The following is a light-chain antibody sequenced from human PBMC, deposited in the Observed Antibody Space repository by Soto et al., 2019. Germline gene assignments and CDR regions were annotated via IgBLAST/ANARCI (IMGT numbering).Light chain of an antibody. CDR1: SSDVGAYYS. J-gene: IGLJ1*01. CDR2: GVT. CDR3: SSYTNINTRACV. V-gene: IGLV2-14*01. Sequence: QSALTQPASVSGSPGQSITISCTGTSSDVGAYYSVSWYQHHPGKAPKLIIYGVTNRPSGVSNRFSGSKSGNTASLTISGLQAEDEAEYYCSSYTNINTRACVFGTGTKLTVL.